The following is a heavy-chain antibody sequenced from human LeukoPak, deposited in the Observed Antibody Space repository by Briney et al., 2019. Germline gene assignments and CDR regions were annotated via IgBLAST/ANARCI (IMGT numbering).Heavy chain of an antibody. CDR2: IYYNGIT. V-gene: IGHV4-30-4*08. J-gene: IGHJ5*02. CDR3: ARRSAHDSRWFDP. CDR1: GGSISSGDYY. Sequence: SQTLSLTCTVSGGSISSGDYYWSWIRQPPGKGLEWIASIYYNGITYYNPSLRSRIFISVDTSKNQFSLKLSSMTAADTAVYYCARRSAHDSRWFDPWGQGTLVTVSS. D-gene: IGHD5-12*01.